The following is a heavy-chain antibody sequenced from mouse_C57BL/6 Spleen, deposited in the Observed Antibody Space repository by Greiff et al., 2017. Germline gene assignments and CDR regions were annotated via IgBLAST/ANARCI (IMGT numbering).Heavy chain of an antibody. CDR2: IHPNSGST. Sequence: VQLQQPGAELVKPGASVKLSCKASGYTFTSYWMHWVKQRPGQGLEWIGMIHPNSGSTNYNEKFKSKATLTVDKSSSTAYMQLSSLTSEDSAVYYCARGSSGYNYAMDYWGQGTSVTVSS. D-gene: IGHD3-2*02. J-gene: IGHJ4*01. V-gene: IGHV1-64*01. CDR3: ARGSSGYNYAMDY. CDR1: GYTFTSYW.